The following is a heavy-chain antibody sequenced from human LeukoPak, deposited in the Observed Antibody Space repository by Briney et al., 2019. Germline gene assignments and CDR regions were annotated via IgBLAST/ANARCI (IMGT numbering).Heavy chain of an antibody. V-gene: IGHV3-30-3*01. J-gene: IGHJ6*03. CDR2: ISYDGSNK. D-gene: IGHD1-26*01. CDR1: GFTFSSYA. Sequence: GGSLRLSCAASGFTFSSYAMSWVRQAPGKWLEWVAVISYDGSNKYYADSVKGRFTISRDNSKNTLYLQMNSLRAEDTAVYYCAREEGRELGSAYYYYMDVWGKGTTVTVSS. CDR3: AREEGRELGSAYYYYMDV.